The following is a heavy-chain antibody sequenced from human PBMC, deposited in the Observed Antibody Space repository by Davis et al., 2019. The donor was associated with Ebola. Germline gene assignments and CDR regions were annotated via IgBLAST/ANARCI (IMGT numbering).Heavy chain of an antibody. CDR2: IWYDGSNK. D-gene: IGHD3-22*01. CDR1: GFTFSSYG. V-gene: IGHV3-33*06. Sequence: GESLKISCAASGFTFSSYGMHWVRQAPGKGLEWVAVIWYDGSNKYYADSVKGRFTISRDNSKNTLYLQMNSLRAEDTAVYYCAKSEGSMIAWSGGAFDIWGQGTMVTVSS. CDR3: AKSEGSMIAWSGGAFDI. J-gene: IGHJ3*02.